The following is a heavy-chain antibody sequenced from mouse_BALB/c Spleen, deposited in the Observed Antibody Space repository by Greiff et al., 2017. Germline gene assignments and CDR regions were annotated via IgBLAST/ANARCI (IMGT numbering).Heavy chain of an antibody. CDR2: IYPGDGDT. Sequence: VMLVESGAELVRPGSSVKISCKASGYAFSSYWMNWVKQRPGQGLEWIGQIYPGDGDTNYNGKFKGKATLTADKSSSTAYMQLSSLTSEDSAVYFCARRITTVVDWYFDVWGAGTTVTVSS. V-gene: IGHV1-80*01. CDR3: ARRITTVVDWYFDV. J-gene: IGHJ1*01. D-gene: IGHD1-1*01. CDR1: GYAFSSYW.